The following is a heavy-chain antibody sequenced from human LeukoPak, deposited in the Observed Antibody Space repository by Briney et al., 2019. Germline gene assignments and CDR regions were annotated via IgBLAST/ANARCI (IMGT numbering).Heavy chain of an antibody. V-gene: IGHV4-4*09. Sequence: GSLRLSCAASGFTFSSYAMSWVRQAPGKGLEWIGYIYSSGSTNYNPSLKSRVTMSVDTSKNQFSLNVTSVTAADTAVYYCARCYGSYYYYYMDVWGKGTTVTVPS. CDR1: GFTFSSYA. D-gene: IGHD4-17*01. CDR2: IYSSGST. CDR3: ARCYGSYYYYYMDV. J-gene: IGHJ6*03.